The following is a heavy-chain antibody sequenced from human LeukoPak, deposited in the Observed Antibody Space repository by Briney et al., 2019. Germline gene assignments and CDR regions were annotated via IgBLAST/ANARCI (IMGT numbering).Heavy chain of an antibody. D-gene: IGHD2-2*01. V-gene: IGHV3-21*01. CDR2: ISSSSSYI. J-gene: IGHJ4*02. Sequence: GGSLRLSCAASGFTFSSYSMNWVRQAPGKGLEWVSSISSSSSYIYYADSVKGRFTISRDNAKNTLYLQMNSLRAEDTAVYYCARDCTSCYAAPLDYWGQGTLVTVSS. CDR3: ARDCTSCYAAPLDY. CDR1: GFTFSSYS.